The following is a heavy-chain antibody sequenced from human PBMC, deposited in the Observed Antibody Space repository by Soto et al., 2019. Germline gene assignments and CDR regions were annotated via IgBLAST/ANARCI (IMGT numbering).Heavy chain of an antibody. CDR1: GFTFSSYG. CDR3: AKNQNVSLDY. Sequence: QVQLVESGGGVVQPGRSLRLSCAASGFTFSSYGMHWVRQAPGKGLEWVAVISYDGSNKYYADSVKGRFTISRDNSKNTLYLQMNSLRAEDTAVYYCAKNQNVSLDYWGQGTLVTVSS. J-gene: IGHJ4*02. V-gene: IGHV3-30*18. CDR2: ISYDGSNK. D-gene: IGHD1-1*01.